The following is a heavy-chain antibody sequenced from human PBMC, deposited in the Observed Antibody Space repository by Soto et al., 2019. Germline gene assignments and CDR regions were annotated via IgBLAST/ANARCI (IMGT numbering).Heavy chain of an antibody. CDR2: ISPSGTII. J-gene: IGHJ4*02. CDR1: GFIFSDYY. Sequence: GGSLRLSCAASGFIFSDYYMSWIRQAPGKGLEWVSYISPSGTIISYTDSVKGRFSISRDNVKNSLYLEMNSLRAVDTALYYCARAFVSGVGATSHWGQGTLVTVSS. D-gene: IGHD1-26*01. V-gene: IGHV3-11*01. CDR3: ARAFVSGVGATSH.